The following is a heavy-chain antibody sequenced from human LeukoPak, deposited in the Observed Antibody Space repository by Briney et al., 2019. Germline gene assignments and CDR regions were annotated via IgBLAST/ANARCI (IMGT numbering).Heavy chain of an antibody. CDR1: GFTFSAYW. CDR3: AREGSDGGYFDY. J-gene: IGHJ4*02. Sequence: GGSLRLSCAASGFTFSAYWMSWVRQAPGKGLEWVANIKQDGSDKYYVDSVKGRFTISRDNAKNSLYLQMDSLRAEDTAVYYCAREGSDGGYFDYWGQGTLVTVSS. V-gene: IGHV3-7*03. CDR2: IKQDGSDK. D-gene: IGHD5-24*01.